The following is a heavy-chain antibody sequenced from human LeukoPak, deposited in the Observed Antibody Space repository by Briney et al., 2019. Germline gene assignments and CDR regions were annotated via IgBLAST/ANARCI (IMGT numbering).Heavy chain of an antibody. V-gene: IGHV6-1*01. Sequence: SQTLSLTCAISGDSVSRSTAAWNWIRQSPSRGLEWLGRTYYRSKWYNDYAFSVQSRITINPDTSRNQFSLQLSPVTPEDTAIYYCASGGSYSFDYWGQGILVTVSS. CDR2: TYYRSKWYN. CDR3: ASGGSYSFDY. D-gene: IGHD1-26*01. J-gene: IGHJ4*02. CDR1: GDSVSRSTAA.